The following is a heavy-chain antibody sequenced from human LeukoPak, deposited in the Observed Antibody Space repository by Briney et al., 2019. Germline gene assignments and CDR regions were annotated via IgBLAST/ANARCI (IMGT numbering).Heavy chain of an antibody. CDR2: ISSSSSTI. CDR3: TRGGGHCGGGGCRSFDAFDF. CDR1: GFTFSSYS. D-gene: IGHD2-15*01. J-gene: IGHJ3*01. Sequence: PGGSLRLSCAASGFTFSSYSMNWVRQAPGKGLEWVSYISSSSSTIYYADSVKGRFTISRDNAKNSLYLQMNSLRDEDTAVYYCTRGGGHCGGGGCRSFDAFDFWSQGTLVSVSS. V-gene: IGHV3-48*02.